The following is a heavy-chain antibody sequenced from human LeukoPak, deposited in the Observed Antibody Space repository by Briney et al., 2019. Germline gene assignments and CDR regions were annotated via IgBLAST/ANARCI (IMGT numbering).Heavy chain of an antibody. J-gene: IGHJ4*02. CDR1: GFTFNNFA. D-gene: IGHD1-1*01. V-gene: IGHV3-23*01. CDR3: GRDWKLDY. Sequence: GGSLRLSCAASGFTFNNFAMSWVRQAPGKGLEWVSAIGDNGGDTKYAASAKGRFTICRDNSRNTLYLQMNSLRVEDTAIYYCGRDWKLDYWGQGTLVTVSS. CDR2: IGDNGGDT.